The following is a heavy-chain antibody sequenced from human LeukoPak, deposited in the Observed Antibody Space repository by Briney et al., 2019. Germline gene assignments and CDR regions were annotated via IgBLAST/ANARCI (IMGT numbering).Heavy chain of an antibody. V-gene: IGHV1-24*01. J-gene: IGHJ4*02. CDR2: FGPDHTES. Sequence: GASVKVSCRVPESTLTELHMYWVRQAPGKGLEWMGGFGPDHTESIYAKKFQGRVTMTEDATTDTAYMELRNLKSDDTAVYFCAADRKIVGTTSAYIYWGQGTLVTVSS. CDR1: ESTLTELH. CDR3: AADRKIVGTTSAYIY. D-gene: IGHD1-26*01.